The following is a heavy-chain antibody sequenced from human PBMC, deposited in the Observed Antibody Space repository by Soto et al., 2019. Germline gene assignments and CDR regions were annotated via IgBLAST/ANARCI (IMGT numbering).Heavy chain of an antibody. D-gene: IGHD4-17*01. CDR2: IYHSGST. CDR3: ARGMTTVTTFDY. CDR1: DGSISSGGYS. V-gene: IGHV4-30-2*01. Sequence: LQLQESGSGLVKPSQTLSLTCAVSDGSISSGGYSCNWIRQPPGKGLEWIGYIYHSGSTYYNPSLKSRVTISVDRSKNQFSLKLSSVTAADTAVYYCARGMTTVTTFDYWGQGTLVTVSS. J-gene: IGHJ4*02.